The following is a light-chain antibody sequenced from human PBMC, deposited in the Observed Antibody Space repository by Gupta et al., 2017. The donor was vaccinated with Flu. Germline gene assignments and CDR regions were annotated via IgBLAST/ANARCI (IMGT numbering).Light chain of an antibody. CDR3: HHEHTFSWT. Sequence: PSTLPASVGDRGTITCRSSQSFKNWMAWYQHKGGHAPKLLIYKASTVYSRVPSRFSGSGYVTEFTLTISSRQPDDFVNYFCHHEHTFSWTFGQGTKVEVK. CDR2: KAS. CDR1: QSFKNW. J-gene: IGKJ1*01. V-gene: IGKV1-5*03.